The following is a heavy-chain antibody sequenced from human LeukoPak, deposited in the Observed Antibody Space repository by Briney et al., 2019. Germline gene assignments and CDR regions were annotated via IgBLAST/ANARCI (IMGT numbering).Heavy chain of an antibody. J-gene: IGHJ4*02. CDR1: GFTFSGHS. CDR2: ISTSSSNI. Sequence: PGGSLRLSCAASGFTFSGHSMTWVRQAPGKGLEWVSYISTSSSNIYYADSVKGRFTISRDNAKNSLFLQMNSLRAEDTAVYYCARDWYRYCSSSSCYMFDYWGQGTLVTVSS. V-gene: IGHV3-48*04. CDR3: ARDWYRYCSSSSCYMFDY. D-gene: IGHD2-2*02.